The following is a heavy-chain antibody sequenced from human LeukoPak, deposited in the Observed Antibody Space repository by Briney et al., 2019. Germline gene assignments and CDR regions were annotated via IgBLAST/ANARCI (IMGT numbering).Heavy chain of an antibody. J-gene: IGHJ4*02. CDR1: GYTFTNYY. CDR2: INPSGGST. CDR3: AKSEVGAISWVH. V-gene: IGHV1-46*01. Sequence: ASVKGSCKASGYTFTNYYMHWVRQAPGQGLEWMGIINPSGGSTSYAQKFQGRVTMTRDTSTSTVSMELSSLRSEDTAVYYCAKSEVGAISWVHWGQGTLVIVSS. D-gene: IGHD1-26*01.